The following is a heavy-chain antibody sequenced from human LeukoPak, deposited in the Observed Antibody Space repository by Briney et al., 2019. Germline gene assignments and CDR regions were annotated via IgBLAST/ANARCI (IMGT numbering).Heavy chain of an antibody. Sequence: ASVKVSCKASGYTFTGYYIHWVRQVPGQGLEWMGWINPNTGGAKYAPKFQGRVSMTRDTSISTAYMELSRLRSDDTAVYYCAARVKKGYSSSWYVGYWGQGTLVTVSS. V-gene: IGHV1-2*02. CDR3: AARVKKGYSSSWYVGY. J-gene: IGHJ4*02. D-gene: IGHD6-13*01. CDR1: GYTFTGYY. CDR2: INPNTGGA.